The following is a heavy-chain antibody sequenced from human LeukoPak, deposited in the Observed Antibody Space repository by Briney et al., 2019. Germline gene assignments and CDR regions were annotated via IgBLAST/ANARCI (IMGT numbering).Heavy chain of an antibody. CDR3: ARGYEFDY. Sequence: ASVKVSCKTSGYTFTTYYVHWVRQAPGQGLEWMGLFNPSGGGTSYAQKFQGRVTMTTDTSTSTAYMELRSLRSDDTAVYYCARGYEFDYWGQGTLVTVSS. CDR2: FNPSGGGT. D-gene: IGHD5-12*01. CDR1: GYTFTTYY. V-gene: IGHV1-46*01. J-gene: IGHJ4*02.